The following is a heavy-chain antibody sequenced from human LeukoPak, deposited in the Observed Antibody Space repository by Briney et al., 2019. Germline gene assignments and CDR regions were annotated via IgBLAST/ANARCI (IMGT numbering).Heavy chain of an antibody. Sequence: SETLSLTCTVSGGSISSYYWSWIPQPPGKGLEWIGYIYYSGSTNYNPSLKSRVTISVDTSKNQFSLKLSSVTAADTAVYYCARGGRGPDAFDIWGQGTMVTVSS. V-gene: IGHV4-59*01. J-gene: IGHJ3*02. CDR3: ARGGRGPDAFDI. CDR1: GGSISSYY. D-gene: IGHD3-10*01. CDR2: IYYSGST.